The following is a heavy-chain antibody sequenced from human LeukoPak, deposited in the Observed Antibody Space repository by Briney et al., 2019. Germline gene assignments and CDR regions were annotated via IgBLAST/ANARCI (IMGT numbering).Heavy chain of an antibody. CDR3: ARDERQIAAAEDHYYYYMDV. Sequence: PGGSLRLSCAASGFTFSNYAMNWVRQAPEKGLEWVSTIHGGGDVTYYADSVKGRFTISRDNSKNTLYLQMNSLRAEDTAVYYCARDERQIAAAEDHYYYYMDVWGKGTTVTVSS. D-gene: IGHD6-13*01. CDR1: GFTFSNYA. J-gene: IGHJ6*03. V-gene: IGHV3-23*01. CDR2: IHGGGDVT.